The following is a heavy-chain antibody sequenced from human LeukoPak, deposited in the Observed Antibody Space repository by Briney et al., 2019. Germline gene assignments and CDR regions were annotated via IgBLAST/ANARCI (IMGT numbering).Heavy chain of an antibody. CDR1: GFTFSSYA. D-gene: IGHD3-3*01. CDR3: AKDPLRRGEGQRTILSWFDP. CDR2: ISGSGGST. V-gene: IGHV3-23*01. Sequence: HAGGSLRLSCAASGFTFSSYAMSWVRQAPGKGLEWVSAISGSGGSTYYADSVKGRFTISRDNSKNTLYLQMNSLRAEDTAVYYCAKDPLRRGEGQRTILSWFDPWGQGTLVTVSS. J-gene: IGHJ5*02.